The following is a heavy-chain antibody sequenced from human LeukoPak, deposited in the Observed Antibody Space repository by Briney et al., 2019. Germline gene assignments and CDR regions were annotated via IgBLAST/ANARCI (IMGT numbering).Heavy chain of an antibody. J-gene: IGHJ4*02. CDR2: IIGSGGTT. V-gene: IGHV3-23*01. Sequence: GESLRLSCEASVFTFSNYAMTWVRQAPGKGLEWVSTIIGSGGTTLYADSVKGRFTISRDNSKNTLYLQLNSLRAEDTAVYYCAKGPVRSSPYYFDYWGQGTLVTVSS. CDR3: AKGPVRSSPYYFDY. CDR1: VFTFSNYA. D-gene: IGHD6-6*01.